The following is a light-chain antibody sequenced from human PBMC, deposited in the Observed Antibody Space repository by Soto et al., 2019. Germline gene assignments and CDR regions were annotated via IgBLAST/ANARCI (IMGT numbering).Light chain of an antibody. CDR2: LNSDGSH. CDR3: QTWDTGTYVT. Sequence: QLVLTQSPSASASLGASVKLTCTLSSGHTNYAIAWHQQLPEKGPRYLMKLNSDGSHTKGDGVPDRFSGSSSGAERYLTISSLQSEYEADYYCQTWDTGTYVTFGGGTKLTVL. CDR1: SGHTNYA. V-gene: IGLV4-69*01. J-gene: IGLJ2*01.